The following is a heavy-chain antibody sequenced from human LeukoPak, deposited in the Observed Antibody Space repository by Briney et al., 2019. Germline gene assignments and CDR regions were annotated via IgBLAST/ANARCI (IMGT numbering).Heavy chain of an antibody. CDR2: ISWNSGSI. Sequence: GGSLRLSCAASGFTFDDYAMQWVRQAPGKGPEWVSGISWNSGSIRYADSVKGRFTISRDNAKNSLYLQMNSLRVEDTALYHCAKHSPVAGAFDIWGQGTMATVSS. J-gene: IGHJ3*02. CDR1: GFTFDDYA. V-gene: IGHV3-9*01. D-gene: IGHD6-13*01. CDR3: AKHSPVAGAFDI.